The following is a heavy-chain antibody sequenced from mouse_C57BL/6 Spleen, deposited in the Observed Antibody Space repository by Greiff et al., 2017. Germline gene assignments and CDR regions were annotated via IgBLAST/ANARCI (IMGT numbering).Heavy chain of an antibody. Sequence: QVQLQQPGAELVKPGASVKLSCKASGYTFTSYWMHWVKQRPGQGLEWIGMIHPNSGSTNYNEKFKSKATLTVDKSSSTAYMQLSSLTSEDSAVYYCARSYGNPDYYAMDYWGQGTSVTVSS. CDR2: IHPNSGST. D-gene: IGHD2-1*01. V-gene: IGHV1-64*01. CDR1: GYTFTSYW. J-gene: IGHJ4*01. CDR3: ARSYGNPDYYAMDY.